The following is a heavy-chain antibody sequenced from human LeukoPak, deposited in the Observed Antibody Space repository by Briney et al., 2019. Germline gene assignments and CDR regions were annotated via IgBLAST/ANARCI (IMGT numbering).Heavy chain of an antibody. CDR3: ARDSPTAYFDY. CDR1: GYTFTGYF. Sequence: ASVKVSCKASGYTFTGYFIHWVRQAPGQGLEWMGWINPNNGGTNYAQKFQGRVTMTRDTSISTAYMELSRLRSDDTAVYYCARDSPTAYFDYWGQGTLVTVSS. J-gene: IGHJ4*02. D-gene: IGHD4-11*01. V-gene: IGHV1-2*02. CDR2: INPNNGGT.